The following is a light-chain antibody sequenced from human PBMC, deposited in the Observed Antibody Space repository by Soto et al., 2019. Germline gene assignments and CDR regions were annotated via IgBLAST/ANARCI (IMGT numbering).Light chain of an antibody. J-gene: IGLJ3*02. CDR3: GTWDTSLSAEV. CDR1: SSNIGNNY. Sequence: QSVLTQPPSVSAAPGQTVTISCSGSSSNIGNNYVSWYQQLPGTAPKLLIYENNKRPSGIPDRFSGSKSGTSATLDITGLQTGDEADYYCGTWDTSLSAEVFGGGTKLTVL. CDR2: ENN. V-gene: IGLV1-51*02.